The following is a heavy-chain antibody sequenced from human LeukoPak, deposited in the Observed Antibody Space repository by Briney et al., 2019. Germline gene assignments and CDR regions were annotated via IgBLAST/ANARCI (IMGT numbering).Heavy chain of an antibody. D-gene: IGHD3-22*01. CDR3: ARLRHYYDSSGYYYAHAFDI. Sequence: SETLSLTCTVSGGSISSYYWSWIRQPPGKGLEWIGYIYTSGSTNYNPSLKSRVTISVDTSKNRFSLKLSSVTAADTAVYYCARLRHYYDSSGYYYAHAFDIWGQGTMVTVSS. J-gene: IGHJ3*02. CDR2: IYTSGST. V-gene: IGHV4-4*09. CDR1: GGSISSYY.